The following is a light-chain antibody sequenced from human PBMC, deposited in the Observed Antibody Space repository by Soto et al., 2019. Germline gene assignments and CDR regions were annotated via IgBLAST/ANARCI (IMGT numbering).Light chain of an antibody. J-gene: IGKJ5*01. CDR1: QSVGSN. CDR2: GAS. CDR3: QQYNNWPIT. Sequence: GITKSPSALSVSPGERATLSCRTSQSVGSNLAWYRQRLGQSPRILIYGASTRAPGIPARFSGSGSGTEFSLTISILQSEDFAVYYCQQYNNWPITFGQGTRLEIK. V-gene: IGKV3-15*01.